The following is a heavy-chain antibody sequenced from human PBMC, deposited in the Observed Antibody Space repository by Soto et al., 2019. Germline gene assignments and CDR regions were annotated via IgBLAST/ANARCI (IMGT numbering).Heavy chain of an antibody. D-gene: IGHD3-10*02. J-gene: IGHJ6*03. CDR1: GYIFLNYG. Sequence: QVQLVQSGAELKKPGASLKVSCKASGYIFLNYGVSWVRQAPGQGLEWIGWISAENGDTNYAQKFQGRATMTTDTLASTSDLEVRRLRSHDTAVDDCARGVRVSGDYDHCIDVWGIGTTITVSS. CDR2: ISAENGDT. CDR3: ARGVRVSGDYDHCIDV. V-gene: IGHV1-18*01.